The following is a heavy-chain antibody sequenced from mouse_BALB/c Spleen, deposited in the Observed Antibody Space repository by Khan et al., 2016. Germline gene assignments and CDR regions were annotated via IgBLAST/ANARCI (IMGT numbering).Heavy chain of an antibody. D-gene: IGHD1-1*01. V-gene: IGHV1-54*01. CDR1: GYAFTNCL. CDR2: INPGSGGT. Sequence: QVQLKESGTELVRPGTSVKVSCKASGYAFTNCLIEWVKQRPGQGLEWIGVINPGSGGTNYNERFKGKATLTAENSSSTSYMTLSSLTSDDSAVYFCASQYGSSYVGFAYWGQGTLVTVSA. J-gene: IGHJ3*01. CDR3: ASQYGSSYVGFAY.